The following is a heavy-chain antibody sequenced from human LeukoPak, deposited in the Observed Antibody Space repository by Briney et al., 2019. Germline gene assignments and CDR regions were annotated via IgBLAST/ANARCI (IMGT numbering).Heavy chain of an antibody. D-gene: IGHD3-9*01. CDR2: INSDGSST. V-gene: IGHV3-74*01. J-gene: IGHJ4*02. CDR1: GFTFSSYW. CDR3: AKDYYGILSGYYGFVDY. Sequence: GGSLRLSCAASGFTFSSYWMHWVRQAPGKGLVWVSRINSDGSSTSYADSVKGRFTISRDNAKNTLYLQMNSLRVDDTAVYYCAKDYYGILSGYYGFVDYWGQGTLVTVSS.